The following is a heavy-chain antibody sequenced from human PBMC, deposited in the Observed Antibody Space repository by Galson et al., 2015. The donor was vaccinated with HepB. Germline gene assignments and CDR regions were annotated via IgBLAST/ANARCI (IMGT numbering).Heavy chain of an antibody. D-gene: IGHD3-22*01. V-gene: IGHV3-11*06. Sequence: SLRLSCAASGFTFSDYYMSWIRQAPGKGLEWVSYISSSSSYTNYADSVKGRFTISRDNAKNSLYLQMNSLRAEDTAVYYCARDYYDSSGYYWTGPYFDYWGQGTLVTVSS. J-gene: IGHJ4*02. CDR3: ARDYYDSSGYYWTGPYFDY. CDR2: ISSSSSYT. CDR1: GFTFSDYY.